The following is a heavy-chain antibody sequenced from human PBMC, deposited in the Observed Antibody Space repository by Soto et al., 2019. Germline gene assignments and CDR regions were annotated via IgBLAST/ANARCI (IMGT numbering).Heavy chain of an antibody. J-gene: IGHJ5*02. CDR2: ISASSGNT. CDR3: ARESTFDGFWSGYYRFDT. Sequence: VQSGPEVKNPGASVKVSCKASGYSFNSYGISWVRQAPGQGLEWMGWISASSGNTSYAQELQGRVTMTTDTATSTAYMELRSLTSADTAVYYCARESTFDGFWSGYYRFDTWGQGTLVSVSS. D-gene: IGHD3-3*01. CDR1: GYSFNSYG. V-gene: IGHV1-18*01.